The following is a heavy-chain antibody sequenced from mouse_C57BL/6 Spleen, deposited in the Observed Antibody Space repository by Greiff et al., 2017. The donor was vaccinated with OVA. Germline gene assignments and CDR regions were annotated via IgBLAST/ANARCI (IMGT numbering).Heavy chain of an antibody. J-gene: IGHJ4*01. D-gene: IGHD3-2*02. Sequence: VQLQQPGAELVRPGSSVKLSCKASGYTFTSYWMHWVKQRPIQGLEWIGNIDPSDSDTHYNQKFKDKATLTVDKSSSPAYMQLSSLTSEDSAVYYCARASSGYDYAMDYWGQGTSVTVSS. V-gene: IGHV1-52*01. CDR2: IDPSDSDT. CDR3: ARASSGYDYAMDY. CDR1: GYTFTSYW.